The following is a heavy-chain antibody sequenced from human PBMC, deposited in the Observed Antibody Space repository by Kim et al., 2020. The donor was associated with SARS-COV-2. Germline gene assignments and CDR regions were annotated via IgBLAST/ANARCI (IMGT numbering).Heavy chain of an antibody. CDR3: AKDNPSHGWPAFDS. J-gene: IGHJ4*02. V-gene: IGHV3-23*01. D-gene: IGHD6-19*01. Sequence: YANSLKGRLTISSDITKYTLYLQTNSLRADDTALYYCAKDNPSHGWPAFDSWGRGTLVTVSS.